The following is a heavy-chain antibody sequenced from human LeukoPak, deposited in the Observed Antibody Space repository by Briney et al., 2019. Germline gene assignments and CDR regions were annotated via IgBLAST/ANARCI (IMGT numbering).Heavy chain of an antibody. CDR3: ARGEQRLVPFDY. J-gene: IGHJ4*02. CDR2: IYYSGST. V-gene: IGHV4-59*12. D-gene: IGHD6-13*01. CDR1: GGSISSYY. Sequence: SETLSLTCTVSGGSISSYYWSWIRRPPGKGLEWIGYIYYSGSTNYNPSLKSRVTISVDTSKNQFSLKLSSVTAADTAVYYCARGEQRLVPFDYWGQGTLVTVSS.